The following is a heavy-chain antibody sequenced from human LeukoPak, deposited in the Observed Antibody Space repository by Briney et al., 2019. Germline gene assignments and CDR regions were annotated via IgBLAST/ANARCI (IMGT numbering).Heavy chain of an antibody. CDR3: AVRGIAVAKGQFDP. D-gene: IGHD6-19*01. V-gene: IGHV3-23*01. CDR2: INGSGGST. Sequence: GGSLRLSCAASGFTFSSYVMSWVRQAPGKGLEWVSAINGSGGSTYYADSVKGRFTISRDNSKNTLYLQMNSLRAEDTAVYYCAVRGIAVAKGQFDPWGQGTLVTVSS. CDR1: GFTFSSYV. J-gene: IGHJ5*02.